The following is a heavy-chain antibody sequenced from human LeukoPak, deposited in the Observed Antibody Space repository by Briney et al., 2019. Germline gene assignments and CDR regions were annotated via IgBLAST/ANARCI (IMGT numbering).Heavy chain of an antibody. CDR2: IYSGGST. D-gene: IGHD4-17*01. J-gene: IGHJ4*02. CDR1: GFTFSNVW. Sequence: GGSLRLSCAASGFTFSNVWMSWVRQAPGKGLEWVSVIYSGGSTYYADSVKGRFTISRDNSKNTLYLQMNSLRAEDTAVYYCVRGDYGDYTLFDYWGQGTLVTVSS. V-gene: IGHV3-53*01. CDR3: VRGDYGDYTLFDY.